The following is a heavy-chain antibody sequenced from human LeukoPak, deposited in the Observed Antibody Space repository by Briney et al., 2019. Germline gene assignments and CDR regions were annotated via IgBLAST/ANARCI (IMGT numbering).Heavy chain of an antibody. CDR2: IYSSGST. CDR1: GGSISSYY. J-gene: IGHJ4*02. CDR3: ARSGTYYPDY. Sequence: PSETLSLTCTVSGGSISSYYWSWIRQPPGKGLEWIGHIYSSGSTNYNPSLKSRVTISVDTSRNQFSLNLRSVTAADTAVYYCARSGTYYPDYWGQGTLVTVSS. D-gene: IGHD1-26*01. V-gene: IGHV4-59*01.